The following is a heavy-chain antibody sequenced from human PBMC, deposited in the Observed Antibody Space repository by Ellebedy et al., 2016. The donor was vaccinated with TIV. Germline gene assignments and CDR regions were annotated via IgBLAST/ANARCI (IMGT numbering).Heavy chain of an antibody. J-gene: IGHJ6*02. D-gene: IGHD6-19*01. V-gene: IGHV3-21*01. CDR1: GFTFSSYS. CDR3: ARGPYSSGWYAAPDYYYYGMDV. CDR2: ISSSSSYI. Sequence: GESLKISCAASGFTFSSYSMNSVRQAPGKGLEWVSSISSSSSYIYYADSVKGRFTISSDNAKNSLYLQMNSLRAEDTAVYYCARGPYSSGWYAAPDYYYYGMDVWGQGTTVTVSS.